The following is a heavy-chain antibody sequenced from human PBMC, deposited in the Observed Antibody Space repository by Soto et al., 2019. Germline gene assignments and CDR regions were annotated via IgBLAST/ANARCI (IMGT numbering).Heavy chain of an antibody. Sequence: SETLSLTCTVSGGSIISYFWSWIRQPPGKGLEWIGYIYYSGSTNYNPSLKSRVTISVDTSKNQFSLKLSSVTAADTAVYYCARELGYDSSGYFDYWGQGTLVTVSS. D-gene: IGHD3-22*01. CDR2: IYYSGST. CDR3: ARELGYDSSGYFDY. CDR1: GGSIISYF. J-gene: IGHJ4*02. V-gene: IGHV4-59*01.